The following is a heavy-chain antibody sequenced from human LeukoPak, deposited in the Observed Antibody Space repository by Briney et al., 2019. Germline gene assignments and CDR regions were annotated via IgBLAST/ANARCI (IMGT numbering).Heavy chain of an antibody. D-gene: IGHD1-26*01. CDR2: ISYDGSNK. J-gene: IGHJ4*02. Sequence: PGGSLRLSCAASGFTFSSYGMHWVRQAPGKGLEWVAVISYDGSNKYYADSVKGRFTISRDNSKNTLYLQMNSLRAEDTAVYYCAKKIVGATGGFDYWGQGTLVTVSS. CDR1: GFTFSSYG. V-gene: IGHV3-30*18. CDR3: AKKIVGATGGFDY.